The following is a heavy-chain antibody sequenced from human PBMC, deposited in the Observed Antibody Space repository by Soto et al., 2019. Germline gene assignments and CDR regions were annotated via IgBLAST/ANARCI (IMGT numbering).Heavy chain of an antibody. J-gene: IGHJ4*02. CDR2: ISGNGGST. CDR1: GFTFSSYA. Sequence: EVQLVEPGGGLVQPGGSLRLSCAASGFTFSSYAMHWVRQAPGKGLEYVSAISGNGGSTYSANSVKGRFTISRENSKNTLYLQMGSLRAQDMAVYYCARRGYGLYFDYWGQGTLVTVSS. D-gene: IGHD3-10*01. CDR3: ARRGYGLYFDY. V-gene: IGHV3-64*01.